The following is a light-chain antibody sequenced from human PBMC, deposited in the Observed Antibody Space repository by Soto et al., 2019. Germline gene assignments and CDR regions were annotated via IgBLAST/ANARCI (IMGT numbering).Light chain of an antibody. V-gene: IGKV3-15*01. CDR1: QGVSSN. CDR3: QQHNNWPYT. Sequence: EIVMTQSPAALSVSPGERVTLSCRASQGVSSNLAWYQQKPGQAPRLLIYGASTRATGIPANFSGSGSGTEFTLTISSLQSEDFAIYYCQQHNNWPYTFGQGTKLDIK. J-gene: IGKJ2*01. CDR2: GAS.